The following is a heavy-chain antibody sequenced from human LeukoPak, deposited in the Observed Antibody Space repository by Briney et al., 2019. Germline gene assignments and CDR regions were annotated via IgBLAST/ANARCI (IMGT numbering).Heavy chain of an antibody. V-gene: IGHV3-21*01. CDR3: ARVGQGYCSGGACYSSMALDY. CDR1: GFTFSSYS. Sequence: GGSLRLSCEASGFTFSSYSMNWVRQAPGKGLEWVSSISGISTYIYYADSVKGRFTISRDNAKNSLYLQMNSLRAEDTAVYYCARVGQGYCSGGACYSSMALDYWGQGTLVTVSS. J-gene: IGHJ4*02. CDR2: ISGISTYI. D-gene: IGHD2-15*01.